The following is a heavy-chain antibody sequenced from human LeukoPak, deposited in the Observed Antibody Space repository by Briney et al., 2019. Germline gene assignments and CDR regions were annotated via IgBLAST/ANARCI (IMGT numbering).Heavy chain of an antibody. CDR2: INPNSGGT. CDR1: GYTFTGYY. Sequence: GASVKVSCKASGYTFTGYYMHWVRQAPGQGLEWMGWINPNSGGTNYAQKFQGRVTMTRDTSISTAYMELSRLRSDDTAVYYCARERWELGGGLGYWGQGTLVTVSS. D-gene: IGHD1-26*01. V-gene: IGHV1-2*02. CDR3: ARERWELGGGLGY. J-gene: IGHJ4*02.